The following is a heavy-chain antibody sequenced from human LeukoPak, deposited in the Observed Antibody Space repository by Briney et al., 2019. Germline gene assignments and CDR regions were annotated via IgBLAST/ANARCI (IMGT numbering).Heavy chain of an antibody. CDR3: AKDSKITSADYYFDY. D-gene: IGHD6-13*01. Sequence: GGSLRLSCAGSGFTFRNYWMGWVRQPPGKGLEWVANIRQDGGDNHYVDSVKGRFTISRDNSKNTVYLQMDSLRVEDMAVYYCAKDSKITSADYYFDYWGLGTLVTVSS. V-gene: IGHV3-7*01. CDR2: IRQDGGDN. CDR1: GFTFRNYW. J-gene: IGHJ4*02.